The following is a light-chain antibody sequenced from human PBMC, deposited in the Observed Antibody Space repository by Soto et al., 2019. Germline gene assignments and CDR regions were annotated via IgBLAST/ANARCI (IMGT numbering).Light chain of an antibody. CDR1: SANIGSNS. J-gene: IGLJ2*01. Sequence: QSVLTQPPSASGTPGQRVTISCSGSSANIGSNSVNWYQQLPGTAPKLLMYSSNQRPSGVPDRFSGSKSGTSASLAISGLQSEDEADSYCAAWDDSLNGVVFGGGTKRTVL. CDR3: AAWDDSLNGVV. CDR2: SSN. V-gene: IGLV1-44*01.